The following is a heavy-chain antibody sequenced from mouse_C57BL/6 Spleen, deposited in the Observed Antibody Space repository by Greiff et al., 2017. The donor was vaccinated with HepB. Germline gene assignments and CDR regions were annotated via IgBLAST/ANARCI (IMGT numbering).Heavy chain of an antibody. D-gene: IGHD1-1*01. CDR1: GFTFSSYT. J-gene: IGHJ3*01. V-gene: IGHV5-9*01. CDR3: ARDEYYGSSPFAY. Sequence: EVKLVESGGGLVKPGGSLKLSCAASGFTFSSYTMSWVRQTPEKRLEWVATISGGGGNTYYPDSVKGRFTISRDNAKNTLYLQMSSLRSDDTALYYCARDEYYGSSPFAYWGQGTLVTVSA. CDR2: ISGGGGNT.